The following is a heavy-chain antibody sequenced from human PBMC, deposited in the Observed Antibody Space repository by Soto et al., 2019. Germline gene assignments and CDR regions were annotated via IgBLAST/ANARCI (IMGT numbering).Heavy chain of an antibody. J-gene: IGHJ6*02. CDR3: ARDRPYYDFWSGYDYYYYYGMDV. D-gene: IGHD3-3*01. V-gene: IGHV4-59*01. CDR2: IYYSGST. CDR1: GGSISSYY. Sequence: SETLSLTCTVSGGSISSYYWSWIRQPPGKGLEWIGYIYYSGSTNYNPSLKSRVTISVDTSRNQFSLKLSSVTAADTAVYYCARDRPYYDFWSGYDYYYYYGMDVWGQGTTVTVSS.